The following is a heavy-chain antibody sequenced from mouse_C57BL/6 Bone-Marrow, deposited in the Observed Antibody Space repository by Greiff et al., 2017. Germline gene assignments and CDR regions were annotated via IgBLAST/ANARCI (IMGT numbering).Heavy chain of an antibody. CDR2: IYPRSGNT. CDR1: GYTFTSYG. D-gene: IGHD1-1*01. V-gene: IGHV1-81*01. CDR3: ANYGSSTFAY. J-gene: IGHJ3*01. Sequence: QVQLQQSGAELARPGASVKLSCKASGYTFTSYGISWVKQRTGQGLEWIGEIYPRSGNTYYNEKFKGKATLTADKSSSTADMELRSLTSEDSAVYFCANYGSSTFAYWGQGTLVTVSA.